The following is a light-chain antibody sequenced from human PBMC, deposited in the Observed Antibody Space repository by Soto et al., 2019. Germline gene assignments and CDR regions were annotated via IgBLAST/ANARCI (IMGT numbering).Light chain of an antibody. CDR3: CSYAGITTYYV. CDR2: GGT. V-gene: IGLV2-23*01. CDR1: SSDVGSYNL. J-gene: IGLJ1*01. Sequence: SSLTQPASGSRSPGQSITISCTGTSSDVGSYNLVSWYQQHPGEAPKLMIYGGTKRPSGVSNRFSGSKSGNTASLTISELQAEDEADYYCCSYAGITTYYVFGTGTKVTVL.